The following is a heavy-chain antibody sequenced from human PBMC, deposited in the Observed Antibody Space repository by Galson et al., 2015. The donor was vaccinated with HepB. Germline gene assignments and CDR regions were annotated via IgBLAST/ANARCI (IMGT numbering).Heavy chain of an antibody. CDR2: IEVDGSEE. CDR1: GFTFSSYW. Sequence: SLRLSCAASGFTFSSYWMSWVRQAPGKGLEWVANIEVDGSEEYYVDSVKGRFIISSDNAKSSLYLQMSNLRAEDTAVYYCARIGAKYYYYMGVWGRGTTVTVSS. V-gene: IGHV3-7*01. CDR3: ARIGAKYYYYMGV. D-gene: IGHD4/OR15-4a*01. J-gene: IGHJ6*03.